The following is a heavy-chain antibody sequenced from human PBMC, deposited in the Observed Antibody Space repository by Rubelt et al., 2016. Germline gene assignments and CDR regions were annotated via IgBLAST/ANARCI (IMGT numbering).Heavy chain of an antibody. J-gene: IGHJ6*02. V-gene: IGHV4-4*07. CDR1: GGSISSYY. CDR2: IYTSGST. CDR3: ARQYCSSTSCYDYYGMDV. Sequence: QVQLQESGPGLVKPSETLSLTCTVSGGSISSYYWSWIRQPAGKGLEWIGRIYTSGSTNYNPSLKSRVTMSVDTSKNQFFLKLRYVTVADSAVYYCARQYCSSTSCYDYYGMDVWGQGTTVTVSS. D-gene: IGHD2-2*01.